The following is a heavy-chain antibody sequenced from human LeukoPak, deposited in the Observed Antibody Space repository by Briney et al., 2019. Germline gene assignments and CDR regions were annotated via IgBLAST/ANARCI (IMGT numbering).Heavy chain of an antibody. V-gene: IGHV4-59*01. J-gene: IGHJ5*02. CDR2: IHSGGSI. D-gene: IGHD5-24*01. CDR1: GGSISNSY. Sequence: SETLCLTCTVSGGSISNSYWTWIRQPPGKGLEWIGYIHSGGSISYNPSLKSRVTISIEMSKNQFSLKLSPVTAADTGVYYCARDDGSSMTNNINWYVHWGQGTMVTVSS. CDR3: ARDDGSSMTNNINWYVH.